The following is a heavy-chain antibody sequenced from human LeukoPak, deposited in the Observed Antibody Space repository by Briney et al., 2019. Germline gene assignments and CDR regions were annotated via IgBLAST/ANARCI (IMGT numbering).Heavy chain of an antibody. CDR2: ISSSGSTI. CDR1: GFTFSSYE. CDR3: ARGLFSSGWYPIDY. J-gene: IGHJ4*02. V-gene: IGHV3-48*03. D-gene: IGHD6-19*01. Sequence: GGSLRLSCAASGFTFSSYEMNWVRQAPGKGLEWVSYISSSGSTIYCADSVKGRFTISRDNAKNSLYLQMNSLRAEDTAVYYCARGLFSSGWYPIDYWGQGTLVTVSS.